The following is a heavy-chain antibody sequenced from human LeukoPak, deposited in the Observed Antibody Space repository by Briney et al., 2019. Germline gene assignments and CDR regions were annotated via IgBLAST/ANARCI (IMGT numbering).Heavy chain of an antibody. CDR1: GYTFTSYD. Sequence: ASVKVSCKASGYTFTSYDINWVRQATGQGLEWMGWMNPNSGNTGYAPKFQGRVTMTRNTSISTAYMELSSLRSEDTAVYYCARGLFYPRFWPYYYYYYMDVWGKGTTVTVSS. J-gene: IGHJ6*03. CDR3: ARGLFYPRFWPYYYYYYMDV. D-gene: IGHD3-3*01. V-gene: IGHV1-8*01. CDR2: MNPNSGNT.